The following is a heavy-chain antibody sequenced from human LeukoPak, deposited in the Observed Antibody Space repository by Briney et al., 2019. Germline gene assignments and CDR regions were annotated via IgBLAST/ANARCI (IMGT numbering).Heavy chain of an antibody. Sequence: SVKVSCKASGGTFSSYAISWVRQAPGQGLEWMGGIIPIFGTANYAQKFQGRVTITADKSTSTAYMELSSLRSEDTAVYYCARDRPGRYCSTTSCYSASPFDPWGQGTLVTVSS. D-gene: IGHD2-2*02. CDR3: ARDRPGRYCSTTSCYSASPFDP. CDR2: IIPIFGTA. CDR1: GGTFSSYA. V-gene: IGHV1-69*06. J-gene: IGHJ5*02.